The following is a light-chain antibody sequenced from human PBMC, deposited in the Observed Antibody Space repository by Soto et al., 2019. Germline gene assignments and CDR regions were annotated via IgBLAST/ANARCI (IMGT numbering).Light chain of an antibody. V-gene: IGLV1-40*01. Sequence: QAVVTQPPSVSGAPGQRVTISCTGSSSNIGAGYDVHWYQQLPGTAPKLLIYGNNNRPSGVPDRFSGSKSATSASLAITGLQAEDEADYYCQSYDSSLSALYVFGTGTKVTVL. CDR1: SSNIGAGYD. CDR2: GNN. J-gene: IGLJ1*01. CDR3: QSYDSSLSALYV.